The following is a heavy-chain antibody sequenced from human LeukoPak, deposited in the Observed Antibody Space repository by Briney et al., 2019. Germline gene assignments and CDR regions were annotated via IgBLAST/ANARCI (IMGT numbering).Heavy chain of an antibody. CDR2: IIPIFGTA. CDR1: GGTFSSYA. CDR3: VGPIGPHYYDSSGYYYY. Sequence: VKVSCKASGGTFSSYAISWVRQAPGQGLEWMGGIIPIFGTANYAQKFQGRVTITADESTSTAYMELSSLRPEDTAVYYCVGPIGPHYYDSSGYYYYWGQGTLVTVSS. D-gene: IGHD3-22*01. J-gene: IGHJ4*02. V-gene: IGHV1-69*13.